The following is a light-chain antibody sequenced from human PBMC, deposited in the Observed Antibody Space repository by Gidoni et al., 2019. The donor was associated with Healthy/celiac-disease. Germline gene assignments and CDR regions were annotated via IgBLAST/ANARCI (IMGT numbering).Light chain of an antibody. Sequence: EIVLTQAPATLSLSPGERATLSCRASQSVSSYLAWYQQKPGQAPRLPIYDASNRATGIPARFRGSGSGTDFTLTLSSLEPEDFAVYYCQPRSNWPPTFGGXTKVEIK. J-gene: IGKJ4*01. V-gene: IGKV3-11*01. CDR2: DAS. CDR1: QSVSSY. CDR3: QPRSNWPPT.